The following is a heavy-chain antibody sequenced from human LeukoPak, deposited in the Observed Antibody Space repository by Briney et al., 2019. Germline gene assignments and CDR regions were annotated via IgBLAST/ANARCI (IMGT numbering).Heavy chain of an antibody. Sequence: PGGSLRLSCAASGFTFSSDWMHWVRQVPGEGLVWVSRINSDGSSTAYADSVKGRFTISRDNAKNTLCLQMNSLRVEDTAVYYCGRALGSPLDYWGQGTLVTVSS. D-gene: IGHD1-26*01. CDR2: INSDGSST. J-gene: IGHJ4*02. CDR1: GFTFSSDW. V-gene: IGHV3-74*01. CDR3: GRALGSPLDY.